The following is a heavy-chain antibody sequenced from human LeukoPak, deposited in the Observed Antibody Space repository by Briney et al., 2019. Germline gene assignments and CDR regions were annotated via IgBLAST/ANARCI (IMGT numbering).Heavy chain of an antibody. V-gene: IGHV3-11*06. Sequence: PGGSLRLSCAASGFTFSDYYMSWIRQAPGKGLEWVSYISSSSSYTNYADPVKGRFTISRDNAKNSLYLQMNSLRAEDTAVYYCAREWIPYSRDDYWGQGTLVTVSS. CDR3: AREWIPYSRDDY. CDR2: ISSSSSYT. D-gene: IGHD6-13*01. J-gene: IGHJ4*02. CDR1: GFTFSDYY.